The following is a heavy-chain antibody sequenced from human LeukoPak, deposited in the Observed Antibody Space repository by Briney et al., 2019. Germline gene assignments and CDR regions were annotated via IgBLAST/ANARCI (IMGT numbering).Heavy chain of an antibody. V-gene: IGHV4-4*07. CDR1: GGSISNYY. CDR3: ATEQWLRYYGY. Sequence: SETLSLTCTVSGGSISNYYWSWIRQPAGKGLEWIGRIYTSGSTNYNPSLKSRVTISVDTSKNQFSLKLSSVTAADTAVYYCATEQWLRYYGYWGQGTLVTVSS. D-gene: IGHD5-12*01. CDR2: IYTSGST. J-gene: IGHJ4*02.